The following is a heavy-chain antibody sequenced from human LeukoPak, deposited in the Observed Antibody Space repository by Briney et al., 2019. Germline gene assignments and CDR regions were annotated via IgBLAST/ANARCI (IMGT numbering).Heavy chain of an antibody. V-gene: IGHV3-23*01. CDR3: AKAGRYWDFDY. CDR2: ISGSGGST. D-gene: IGHD1-26*01. J-gene: IGHJ4*02. CDR1: GFTFSSYG. Sequence: GGSLRLSCAASGFTFSSYGMHWVRQAPGKGLEWVSAISGSGGSTYHADSVKGRFTISRDNSKNTLYLQMNSLRAGDTAVYYCAKAGRYWDFDYWGQGTLVTVSS.